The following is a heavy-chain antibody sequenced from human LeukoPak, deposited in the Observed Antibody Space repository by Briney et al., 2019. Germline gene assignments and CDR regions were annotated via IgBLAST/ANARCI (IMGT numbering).Heavy chain of an antibody. J-gene: IGHJ4*02. Sequence: PTGGFLRLSCAVSGFTFSSYWMSWVRQAPGKGLEWVANIKQDGSEKYYVDSVKGRFTISRDNAKNSLYLQMNSLRVEDTAVYYCASHQGYRHDYWGQGTLVTVSS. CDR2: IKQDGSEK. CDR1: GFTFSSYW. D-gene: IGHD2-15*01. CDR3: ASHQGYRHDY. V-gene: IGHV3-7*01.